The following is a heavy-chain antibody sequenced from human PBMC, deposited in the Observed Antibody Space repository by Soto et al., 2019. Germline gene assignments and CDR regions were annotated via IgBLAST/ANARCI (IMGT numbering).Heavy chain of an antibody. Sequence: EVQLVESGGGLVKPGGSLRLSCAASGFTFTNAWINWVRQAPGKGLEWVGRIKSKTDGGTTDYAEPVKGRFAISRDDSNNMVYLQMNSLKIEDTAVYYCTTDSYSTIIIVRFDYWGNGTLVTVSS. CDR2: IKSKTDGGTT. CDR1: GFTFTNAW. V-gene: IGHV3-15*07. CDR3: TTDSYSTIIIVRFDY. J-gene: IGHJ4*01. D-gene: IGHD3-22*01.